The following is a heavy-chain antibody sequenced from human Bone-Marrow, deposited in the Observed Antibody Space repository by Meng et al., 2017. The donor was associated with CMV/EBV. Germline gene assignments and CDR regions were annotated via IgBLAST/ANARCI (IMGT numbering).Heavy chain of an antibody. CDR1: GFTFSNYW. J-gene: IGHJ5*02. V-gene: IGHV3-74*01. Sequence: SGAAYGFTFSNYWMHWVRQAPGKGLVWVSRINSDGSSTSYADSVKGRFTISRDNAKNTLYLQMNSLRAEDTAVYYCARAGPVSSFDPWGQGTLVTVSS. D-gene: IGHD5/OR15-5a*01. CDR2: INSDGSST. CDR3: ARAGPVSSFDP.